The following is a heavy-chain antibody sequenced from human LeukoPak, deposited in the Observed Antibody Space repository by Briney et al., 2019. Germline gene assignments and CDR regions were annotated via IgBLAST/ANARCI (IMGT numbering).Heavy chain of an antibody. CDR3: ARSAGYSSGWYLDY. D-gene: IGHD6-19*01. CDR1: GGSISSYY. Sequence: SETLSLTCTASGGSISSYYWSWIRQPPGKGLEWIGYIYYSGSTNYNPSLKSRVTISVDTSKNQFSLKLSSVTAADTAVYYCARSAGYSSGWYLDYWGQGTLVTVSS. CDR2: IYYSGST. J-gene: IGHJ4*02. V-gene: IGHV4-59*08.